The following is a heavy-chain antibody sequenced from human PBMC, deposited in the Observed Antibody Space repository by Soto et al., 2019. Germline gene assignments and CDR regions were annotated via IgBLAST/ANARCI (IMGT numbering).Heavy chain of an antibody. CDR1: GFTFSSYA. J-gene: IGHJ3*02. D-gene: IGHD2-2*01. Sequence: EVQLLESGGGLVQPGGSLRLSCAASGFTFSSYAMSWVRQAPGKGLEWDSAITASGDTTYYADSVQSRSTISRDSTKSTMDLQTNRQRAEDTAVYYCAKVMPLRDCTRTSCLGAFDIWGQGTMVTVSS. CDR3: AKVMPLRDCTRTSCLGAFDI. V-gene: IGHV3-23*01. CDR2: ITASGDTT.